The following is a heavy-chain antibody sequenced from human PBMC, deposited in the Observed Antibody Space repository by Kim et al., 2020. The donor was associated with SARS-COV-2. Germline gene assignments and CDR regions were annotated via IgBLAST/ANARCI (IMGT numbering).Heavy chain of an antibody. CDR1: GGSISSSSYY. V-gene: IGHV4-39*01. J-gene: IGHJ6*03. Sequence: SETLSLTCTVSGGSISSSSYYWGWIRQPPGKGLEWIGSIYYSGSTYYNPSLKSRVTISVDTSKNQFSLKLSSVTAADTAVYYCARHPGALRYFDHYYYYYYMDVWGKGTTVTVSS. CDR2: IYYSGST. D-gene: IGHD3-9*01. CDR3: ARHPGALRYFDHYYYYYYMDV.